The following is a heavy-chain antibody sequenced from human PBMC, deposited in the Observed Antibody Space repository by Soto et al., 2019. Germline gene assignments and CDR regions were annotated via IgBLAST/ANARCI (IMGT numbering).Heavy chain of an antibody. CDR2: IYYSGST. CDR3: ARDGGFYYGMDV. Sequence: QVQLQESGPGLVKPSETLSLTCTVSGGSIGSYYWNWIRQPPGKGLEWIGYIYYSGSTNYNPSLKSXFTISGDTSKNQCSLKLSSVTAADTAVYYCARDGGFYYGMDVWGQGTTVTVSS. D-gene: IGHD3-3*01. J-gene: IGHJ6*02. V-gene: IGHV4-59*01. CDR1: GGSIGSYY.